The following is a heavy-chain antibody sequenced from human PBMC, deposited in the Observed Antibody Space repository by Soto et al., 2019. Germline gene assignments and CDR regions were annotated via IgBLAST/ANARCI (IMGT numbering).Heavy chain of an antibody. CDR3: AREGPRPYYYYGMDV. Sequence: QVQLVQSGAEVKKPGASVKVSCKSSGYTFSMSGISWVRQAPGQGLEWMGWIGGYNGNTNYEQKFQDRVTMTTDTSTNTAYMELRSLRSDDTAVYYCAREGPRPYYYYGMDVWGQGTTVTVSS. CDR1: GYTFSMSG. CDR2: IGGYNGNT. V-gene: IGHV1-18*01. J-gene: IGHJ6*02.